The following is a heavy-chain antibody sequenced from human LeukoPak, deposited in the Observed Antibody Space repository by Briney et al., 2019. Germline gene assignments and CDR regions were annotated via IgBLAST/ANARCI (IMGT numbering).Heavy chain of an antibody. CDR3: ARDVKYYYDSSGLPLDY. V-gene: IGHV7-4-1*02. Sequence: ASVKVSCKASGYTFTSYGISWVRQAPGQGLERMGWINTNTGNPTYAQGFTGRFVFSLDTSVSTAYLQISSLKAEDTAVYYCARDVKYYYDSSGLPLDYWGQGTLVTVSS. J-gene: IGHJ4*02. CDR2: INTNTGNP. D-gene: IGHD3-22*01. CDR1: GYTFTSYG.